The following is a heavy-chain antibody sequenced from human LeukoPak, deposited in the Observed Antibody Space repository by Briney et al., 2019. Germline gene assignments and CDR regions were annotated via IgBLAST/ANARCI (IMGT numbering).Heavy chain of an antibody. Sequence: SETLSLTCTVSGGSISSSSYYWGWIRQPPGKGLEWVGSIYYSGSTYYNPSLKSRVTISVDTSKNQFSLKLSSVTAADTAVYYCARDRGYSYGYYFDYWGQGTLVAVSS. V-gene: IGHV4-39*07. CDR3: ARDRGYSYGYYFDY. J-gene: IGHJ4*02. D-gene: IGHD5-18*01. CDR2: IYYSGST. CDR1: GGSISSSSYY.